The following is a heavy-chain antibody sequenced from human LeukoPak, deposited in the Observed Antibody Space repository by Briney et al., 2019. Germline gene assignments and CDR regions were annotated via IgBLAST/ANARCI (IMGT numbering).Heavy chain of an antibody. CDR3: ARDTEEYYFDY. CDR2: INPSGGST. D-gene: IGHD2-8*02. J-gene: IGHJ4*02. Sequence: ASVKVSCKASGYTLTSYYMHWVRQAPGQGLERMGIINPSGGSTSYAQKFQGRVTMTRDTSTSTVYMELSSLRSEDTAVYYCARDTEEYYFDYWGQGTLVTVSS. CDR1: GYTLTSYY. V-gene: IGHV1-46*01.